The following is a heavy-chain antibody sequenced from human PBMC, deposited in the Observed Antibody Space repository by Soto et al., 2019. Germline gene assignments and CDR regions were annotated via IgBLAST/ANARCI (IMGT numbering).Heavy chain of an antibody. V-gene: IGHV1-69*06. CDR1: GGTFSSYA. CDR2: IIPIFGTA. J-gene: IGHJ4*02. CDR3: ATRETSSGWTDFDY. Sequence: QVQLVQSGAEVKKPGSSVKVSCKASGGTFSSYAISWVRQAPGHGLEWMGGIIPIFGTANYAQKFQGRVTIAADKSTSTAYMELSSLRSEDTAVYYCATRETSSGWTDFDYWGQGTLVTVSS. D-gene: IGHD6-19*01.